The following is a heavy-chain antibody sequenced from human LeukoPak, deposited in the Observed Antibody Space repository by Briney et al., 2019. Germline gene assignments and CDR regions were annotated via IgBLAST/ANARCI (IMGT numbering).Heavy chain of an antibody. D-gene: IGHD1-1*01. V-gene: IGHV1-46*01. CDR3: AFNWNDEEPIEY. Sequence: ASVKVSCKASGYTFTGYYMHWVRQAPGQGLEWMGIINPSGGSTSYAQKFQGRVTMTRDMSTSTVYMELSSLRSEDTAVYYCAFNWNDEEPIEYWGQGTLVTVSP. CDR2: INPSGGST. J-gene: IGHJ4*02. CDR1: GYTFTGYY.